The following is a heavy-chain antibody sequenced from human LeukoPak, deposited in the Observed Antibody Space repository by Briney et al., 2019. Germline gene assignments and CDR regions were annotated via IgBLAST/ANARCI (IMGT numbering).Heavy chain of an antibody. J-gene: IGHJ4*02. D-gene: IGHD3-22*01. CDR3: AKDSSGYYYLYCFDY. V-gene: IGHV3-9*01. Sequence: GRSLRLSCAASGFTFDDYAMHWVRQAPGKGLEGVSVISWNSGSIGYADSVKGRFTISRDNAKNSLYLQMNSLRAEDTALYYCAKDSSGYYYLYCFDYWGQGTLVTVSS. CDR1: GFTFDDYA. CDR2: ISWNSGSI.